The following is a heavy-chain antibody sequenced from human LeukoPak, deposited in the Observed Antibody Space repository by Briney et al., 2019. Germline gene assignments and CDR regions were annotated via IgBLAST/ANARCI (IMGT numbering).Heavy chain of an antibody. D-gene: IGHD6-13*01. CDR2: INPNSGGT. J-gene: IGHJ6*03. CDR1: GYTFTGYY. Sequence: ASVKVSCKASGYTFTGYYMHWVRQAPGQGLEWMGRINPNSGGTNYAQKFQGSVTMTRDTSISTAYMELSRLRSDDTAVYYCARDSSKHRNYYYYYYMDVWGKGTTVTVS. CDR3: ARDSSKHRNYYYYYYMDV. V-gene: IGHV1-2*06.